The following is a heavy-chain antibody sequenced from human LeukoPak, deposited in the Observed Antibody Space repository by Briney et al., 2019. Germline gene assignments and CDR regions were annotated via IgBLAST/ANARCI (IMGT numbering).Heavy chain of an antibody. CDR2: INHSGST. J-gene: IGHJ4*02. D-gene: IGHD6-13*01. V-gene: IGHV4-34*01. CDR1: GGSLSGYY. CDR3: ARDLSSSWYGIDY. Sequence: SETLSLTCAVYGGSLSGYYWSWIRQPPGKGLEWIGEINHSGSTNYNPSLKSRVTISVDTSKNQFSLKLSSVTAADTAVYYCARDLSSSWYGIDYWGQGTLVTVSS.